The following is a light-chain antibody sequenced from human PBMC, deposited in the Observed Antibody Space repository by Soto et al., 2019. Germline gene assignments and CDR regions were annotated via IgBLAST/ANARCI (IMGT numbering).Light chain of an antibody. CDR2: GAA. CDR1: QSGDKR. J-gene: IGKJ5*01. CDR3: QQRSNWPSIR. V-gene: IGKV3-11*01. Sequence: ESVLTQSPGTLALSPGERATLSCRASQSGDKRLAWYQQKSGQAPRLLIYGAATRYTGIQARFSASGSGTDFTLTIRSLEPEDFGVYYCQQRSNWPSIRFGHGTRLEI.